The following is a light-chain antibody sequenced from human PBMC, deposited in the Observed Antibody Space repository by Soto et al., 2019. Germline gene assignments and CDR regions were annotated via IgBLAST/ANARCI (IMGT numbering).Light chain of an antibody. CDR1: SSDVGGSNY. J-gene: IGLJ2*01. CDR3: CSYAGSYTLV. CDR2: DVS. V-gene: IGLV2-11*01. Sequence: QSALTQPASVSGSPGQSITISCTGTSSDVGGSNYVSWYQQHPGKAPKLMIYDVSNRPSGVPDRFSGSKSGNTASLTISGLQAEDEADYYCCSYAGSYTLVFGGGTKLTVL.